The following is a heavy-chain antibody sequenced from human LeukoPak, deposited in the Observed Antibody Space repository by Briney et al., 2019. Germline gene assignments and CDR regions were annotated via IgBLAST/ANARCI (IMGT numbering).Heavy chain of an antibody. V-gene: IGHV1-2*02. CDR3: ARDWDCSGGSCHPHYPDF. CDR1: GYTFTDYY. Sequence: ASVKVSCKASGYTFTDYYIHWVRQAPGQGLEWMGWINPNSGGTNYAQKFQGRVTMTKDTSISTAYMELSSLRSEYTAVYYCARDWDCSGGSCHPHYPDFWGQGTLVTVSS. J-gene: IGHJ4*02. D-gene: IGHD2-15*01. CDR2: INPNSGGT.